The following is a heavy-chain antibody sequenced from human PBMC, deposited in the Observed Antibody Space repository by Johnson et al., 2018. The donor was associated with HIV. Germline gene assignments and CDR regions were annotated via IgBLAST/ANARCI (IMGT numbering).Heavy chain of an antibody. CDR2: ISYDGSNK. Sequence: QVQLVESGGGLVQPGGSLRLSCAASGFTVRSNYMSWVRQAPGQGLEWVAVISYDGSNKYYAASVTGRFTNSRDNYKNTLYLQMNSLRAEDTAVYHCARSFRTIAARPDAFDIWGQGTMVTVSS. D-gene: IGHD6-6*01. J-gene: IGHJ3*02. CDR3: ARSFRTIAARPDAFDI. V-gene: IGHV3-30*03. CDR1: GFTVRSNY.